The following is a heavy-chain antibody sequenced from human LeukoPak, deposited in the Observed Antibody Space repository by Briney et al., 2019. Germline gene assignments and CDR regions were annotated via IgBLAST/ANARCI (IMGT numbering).Heavy chain of an antibody. V-gene: IGHV3-30*02. D-gene: IGHD1-26*01. Sequence: PGGSLRLSCAVSGFTFSNYGMLWVRQAPGKGLEWVALIRYDGSNKYYADSVKGRFNISRDISKNTLYLQINSLRAEDTALYYCAKDKGGARIYFDYWGQGTLVTVSS. J-gene: IGHJ4*02. CDR1: GFTFSNYG. CDR3: AKDKGGARIYFDY. CDR2: IRYDGSNK.